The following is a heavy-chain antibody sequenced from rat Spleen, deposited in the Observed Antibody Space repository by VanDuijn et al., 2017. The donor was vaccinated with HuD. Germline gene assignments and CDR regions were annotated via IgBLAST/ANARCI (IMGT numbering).Heavy chain of an antibody. CDR2: ISTGGGNT. CDR3: ARYYSGDFDY. J-gene: IGHJ2*01. D-gene: IGHD1-1*01. Sequence: EVQLVESGGGLVQPGRSLKLSCAASGFTYSNYVMAWVSQAPTKGLEWVASISTGGGNTYYRDSVKGRFTISRDNAKNTLYLQMDSLRSEDTATYYCARYYSGDFDYWGQGVMVTVSS. V-gene: IGHV5S13*01. CDR1: GFTYSNYV.